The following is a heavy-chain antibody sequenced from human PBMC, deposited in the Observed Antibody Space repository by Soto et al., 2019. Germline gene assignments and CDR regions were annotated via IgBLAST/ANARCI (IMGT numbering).Heavy chain of an antibody. Sequence: QVQLQESGPGLVKPSQTLSLTCTVSGGSISSGGYYWSWIRQHPGKGLEWIGYIYYSGSTNYNPSLKSRVTISVDTSKNQFSLKLSSVTAADTAVYYCARAQIDNWNYVRWFDPWGQGTLVTVSS. D-gene: IGHD1-7*01. V-gene: IGHV4-31*03. J-gene: IGHJ5*02. CDR3: ARAQIDNWNYVRWFDP. CDR2: IYYSGST. CDR1: GGSISSGGYY.